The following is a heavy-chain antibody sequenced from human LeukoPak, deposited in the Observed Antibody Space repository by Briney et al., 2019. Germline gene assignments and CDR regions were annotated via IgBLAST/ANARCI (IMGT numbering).Heavy chain of an antibody. Sequence: GRSLRLSCAASGFTFSRHWMGCVRQASGKGLEGVARRKQDGSQYYGDSVKGRFFISRDNAKNSVSLQMNSLRGEDTAVYYCARGPDFGDRLDYFDYWGQGTLVTVS. CDR3: ARGPDFGDRLDYFDY. D-gene: IGHD4-17*01. CDR1: GFTFSRHW. CDR2: RKQDGSQ. J-gene: IGHJ4*02. V-gene: IGHV3-7*01.